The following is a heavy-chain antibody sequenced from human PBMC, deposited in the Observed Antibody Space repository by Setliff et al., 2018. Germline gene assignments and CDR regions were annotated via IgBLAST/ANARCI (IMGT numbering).Heavy chain of an antibody. J-gene: IGHJ4*02. CDR3: ARTCSGSGCYAGLES. CDR2: ISPYSDYI. Sequence: GSLRLSCAASTFTLGTYSMHWVRQAPGKGLAWVSYISPYSDYIYYADSVKGRFTISRDNAKNSLYLQMNSLGAEDTAVYYCARTCSGSGCYAGLESWGQGTPVTV. V-gene: IGHV3-21*05. D-gene: IGHD2-15*01. CDR1: TFTLGTYS.